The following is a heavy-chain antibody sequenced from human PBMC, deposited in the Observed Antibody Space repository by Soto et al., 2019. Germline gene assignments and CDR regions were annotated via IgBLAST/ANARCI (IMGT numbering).Heavy chain of an antibody. CDR1: GFTFSSYW. CDR3: ARIETAMVTLNYYDSSGLDY. CDR2: IKQDGSEK. V-gene: IGHV3-7*01. J-gene: IGHJ4*02. D-gene: IGHD3-22*01. Sequence: PGGSLRLSCAASGFTFSSYWMSWVRQAPGKGLEWVANIKQDGSEKYYVDSVKGRFTISRDNAKNSLYLQMNSLRAEDTAVHYCARIETAMVTLNYYDSSGLDYWGQGTLVTVSS.